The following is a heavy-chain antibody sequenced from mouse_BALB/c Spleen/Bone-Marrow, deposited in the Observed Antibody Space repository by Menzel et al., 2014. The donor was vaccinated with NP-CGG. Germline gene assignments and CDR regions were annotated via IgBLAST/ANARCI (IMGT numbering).Heavy chain of an antibody. J-gene: IGHJ3*01. CDR2: ISYSGST. CDR3: ARGGARATGWFAY. Sequence: EVKLEESGPGLVKPSQSLSLTCTVTGYSITSDYAWNWIRQFPGNKLEWMGYISYSGSTSYNPSLKSRISITRDTSKNQFFLQLNSVTTEDTATYYCARGGARATGWFAYWGQGTLVTVSA. V-gene: IGHV3-2*02. CDR1: GYSITSDYA. D-gene: IGHD3-1*01.